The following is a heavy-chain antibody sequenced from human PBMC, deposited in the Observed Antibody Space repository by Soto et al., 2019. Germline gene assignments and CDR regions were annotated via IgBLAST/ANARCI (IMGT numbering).Heavy chain of an antibody. CDR1: GFTFNNYA. CDR2: IGGRGGNT. Sequence: EVHLLGSGGGLVQRGGSLRLSCVASGFTFNNYAMNWVRHAPGKGLEWVSNIGGRGGNTFYADSMRGRFTISRDNSKNTVYLQMNNLRIDDSATYYCAKPSACGDVGGSVDSWGQGTLVTVSP. V-gene: IGHV3-23*01. CDR3: AKPSACGDVGGSVDS. J-gene: IGHJ4*02. D-gene: IGHD4-17*01.